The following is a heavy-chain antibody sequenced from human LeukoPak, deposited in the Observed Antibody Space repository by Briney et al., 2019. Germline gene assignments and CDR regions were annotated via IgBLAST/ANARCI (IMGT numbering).Heavy chain of an antibody. V-gene: IGHV4-30-4*08. J-gene: IGHJ4*02. Sequence: SQTLSLTCTVSGGSISSGDYYWSWIRQPPGKGLEWIGYIYYSGSTYYNPSLKSRVTISVDTSKNQFSLKLGSVTAADTAVYYCARALVAAAGTYFDYWGQGTLVTVSS. CDR3: ARALVAAAGTYFDY. D-gene: IGHD6-13*01. CDR1: GGSISSGDYY. CDR2: IYYSGST.